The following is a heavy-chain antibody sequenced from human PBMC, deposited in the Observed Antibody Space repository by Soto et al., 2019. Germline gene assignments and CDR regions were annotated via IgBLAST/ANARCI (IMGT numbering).Heavy chain of an antibody. Sequence: QAQLVESGGGVVQPGRSLRLSCAASGFTLSSYGMYWVRQAPGKGLEWVAVISYDGNTKYYGDFWKGRFTISRDNSKDTLYLQMNSLRAEDTSVYYCANSPGKALRGSHYWGQGTLVTGSS. D-gene: IGHD2-8*01. CDR1: GFTLSSYG. J-gene: IGHJ4*02. CDR3: ANSPGKALRGSHY. CDR2: ISYDGNTK. V-gene: IGHV3-30*18.